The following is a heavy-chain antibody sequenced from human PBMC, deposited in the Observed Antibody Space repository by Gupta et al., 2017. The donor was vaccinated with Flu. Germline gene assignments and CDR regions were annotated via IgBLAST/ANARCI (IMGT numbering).Heavy chain of an antibody. CDR3: ARDRWVGRYFDSFDV. Sequence: AHYMSWIRQAPGKGLEWVSYITTSGNAVYYADSVRGRFTISRDNTKNSLFLQMNTLRAEDTAVYFCARDRWVGRYFDSFDVWGKGTTVTVSS. V-gene: IGHV3-11*01. J-gene: IGHJ6*04. D-gene: IGHD3-9*01. CDR1: AHY. CDR2: ITTSGNAV.